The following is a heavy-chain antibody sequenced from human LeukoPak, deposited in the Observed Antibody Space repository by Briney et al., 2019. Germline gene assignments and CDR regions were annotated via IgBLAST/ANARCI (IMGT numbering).Heavy chain of an antibody. CDR1: GYSISSGDY. V-gene: IGHV4-38-2*01. CDR2: IYHSGST. J-gene: IGHJ4*02. Sequence: SETLSPTCVVSGYSISSGDYWGWIRQPPGKGLEWIGSIYHSGSTYNNPSLKSRVTISVETSKNQFSLKLSSVTAADTAVYYCARSPYYFDSSGYHGAYYFDYWGQGTLVTVSS. CDR3: ARSPYYFDSSGYHGAYYFDY. D-gene: IGHD3-22*01.